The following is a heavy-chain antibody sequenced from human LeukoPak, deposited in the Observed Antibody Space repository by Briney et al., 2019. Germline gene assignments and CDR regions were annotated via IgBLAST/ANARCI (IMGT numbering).Heavy chain of an antibody. D-gene: IGHD2-21*02. CDR2: IYPGDSDT. J-gene: IGHJ3*02. V-gene: IGHV5-51*01. Sequence: GEPRKISCKGSGYSFTSYWIGWVRQMPGKGREWMGIIYPGDSDTRYSPSFQGQVTISADKSISTAYLQWSSLKASDTAMYYCAKYGDSDAFDIWGQGTMVTVSS. CDR1: GYSFTSYW. CDR3: AKYGDSDAFDI.